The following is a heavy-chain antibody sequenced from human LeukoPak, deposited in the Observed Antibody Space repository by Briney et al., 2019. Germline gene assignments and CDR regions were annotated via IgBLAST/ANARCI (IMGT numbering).Heavy chain of an antibody. Sequence: ASVKVSCKASGGTFSSYTISWVRQAPGQGLEWMGGITPIFGTANYAQKFQGRVTITADESTSTAYMELSSLRSEDTAVYYCAREWGHDSSGYFSGYWGQGTLVTVSS. J-gene: IGHJ4*02. CDR2: ITPIFGTA. CDR1: GGTFSSYT. D-gene: IGHD3-22*01. CDR3: AREWGHDSSGYFSGY. V-gene: IGHV1-69*13.